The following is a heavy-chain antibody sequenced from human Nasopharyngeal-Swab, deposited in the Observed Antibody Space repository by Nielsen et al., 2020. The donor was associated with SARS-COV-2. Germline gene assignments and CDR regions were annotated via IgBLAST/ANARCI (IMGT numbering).Heavy chain of an antibody. V-gene: IGHV4-59*01. CDR1: GGSISSYY. J-gene: IGHJ6*02. Sequence: SETLSLTCTVSGGSISSYYWSWIRQPPGKGLEWIGYIYYSGSTNYNPSLKSRVTISVDTSKNQFSLKLSSVTAADTALYYCARGRHVTYTFDVWGQGTTVTVSS. D-gene: IGHD2/OR15-2a*01. CDR3: ARGRHVTYTFDV. CDR2: IYYSGST.